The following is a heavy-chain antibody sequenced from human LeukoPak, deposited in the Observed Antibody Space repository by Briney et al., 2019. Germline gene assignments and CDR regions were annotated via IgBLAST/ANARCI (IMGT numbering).Heavy chain of an antibody. CDR2: ISDSGGRT. V-gene: IGHV3-23*01. CDR3: AKRGVVIRVILVGFHKEAYYFDS. Sequence: GGSLRLSCAVSGITLSNYGMSWVRQAPGKGLEWVAAISDSGGRTNYADSVKGRFTIFRDNPKNTLYLQMNSLRAEDTAVYFCAKRGVVIRVILVGFHKEAYYFDSGGQGALVTVSS. D-gene: IGHD3-22*01. J-gene: IGHJ4*02. CDR1: GITLSNYG.